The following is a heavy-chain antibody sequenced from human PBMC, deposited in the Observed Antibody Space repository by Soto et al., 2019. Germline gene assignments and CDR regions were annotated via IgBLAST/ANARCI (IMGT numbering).Heavy chain of an antibody. Sequence: SVKVSCKASGGTLSSNTISWVRQATRQGLEWKGRIIPILGIANYAQKFQGRVTITADKSTSTAYMELSSLRSEDTAVYYCARGVGRYDFWSGYKNNWFDPWGQGTLVTVSS. J-gene: IGHJ5*02. CDR1: GGTLSSNT. V-gene: IGHV1-69*02. D-gene: IGHD3-3*01. CDR2: IIPILGIA. CDR3: ARGVGRYDFWSGYKNNWFDP.